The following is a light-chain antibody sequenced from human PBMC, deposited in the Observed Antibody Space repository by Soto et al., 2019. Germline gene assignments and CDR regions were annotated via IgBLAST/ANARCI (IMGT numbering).Light chain of an antibody. V-gene: IGLV2-14*01. CDR1: RSEVGAYNY. CDR2: EVT. Sequence: QSVLTQPASVSGSPGQSIPISCTGTRSEVGAYNYVSWYQQHPGKAPKLMISEVTNRPSGVSDRFSGSKSGNTASLTISGLQAEDEADYYCSSFTSRFTFVFGTGTKLTVL. J-gene: IGLJ1*01. CDR3: SSFTSRFTFV.